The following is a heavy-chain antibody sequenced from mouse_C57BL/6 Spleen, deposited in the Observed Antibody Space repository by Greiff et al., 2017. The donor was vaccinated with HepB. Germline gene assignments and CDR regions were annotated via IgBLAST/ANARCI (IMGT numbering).Heavy chain of an antibody. CDR3: ARGYYYGSTVDY. D-gene: IGHD1-1*01. CDR2: IHPNSGST. CDR1: GYTFTSYW. Sequence: QVQLKQSGAELVKPGASVKLSCKASGYTFTSYWMHWVKQRPGQGLEWIGMIHPNSGSTNYNEKFKSKATLTVDKSSSTAYMQLSSLTSEDSAVYYCARGYYYGSTVDYWGQGTTLTVSS. V-gene: IGHV1-64*01. J-gene: IGHJ2*01.